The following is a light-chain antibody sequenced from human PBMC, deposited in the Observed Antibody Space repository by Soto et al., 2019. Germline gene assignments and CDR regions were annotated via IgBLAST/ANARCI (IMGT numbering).Light chain of an antibody. CDR1: QSVSSSY. CDR2: GAS. CDR3: QQDCGSPPA. J-gene: IGKJ1*01. Sequence: LPRSPGTVCLCVGEGETVSCSASQSVSSSYLAWYQQKPGQAPRLLIYGASSRATGSPGRCSGSGSWTYFSLAISSLGPWDSSVYYLQQDCGSPPAFGSGTKVDIK. V-gene: IGKV3-20*01.